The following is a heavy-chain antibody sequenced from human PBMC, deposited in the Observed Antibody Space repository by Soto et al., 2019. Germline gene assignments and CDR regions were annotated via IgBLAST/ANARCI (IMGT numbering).Heavy chain of an antibody. J-gene: IGHJ4*02. V-gene: IGHV3-23*01. CDR1: GFIFRDYA. Sequence: VQLLESGGGLVQPGGSLRLSCAGSGFIFRDYAMNWVRQAPGKGLEWVSGISGSGDSARYADSVKGRFTISRDNSRNTLYLQINSLRVDDTAVYYCGKERRGSGWSVCNFWGQGTLVTVSS. D-gene: IGHD6-19*01. CDR2: ISGSGDSA. CDR3: GKERRGSGWSVCNF.